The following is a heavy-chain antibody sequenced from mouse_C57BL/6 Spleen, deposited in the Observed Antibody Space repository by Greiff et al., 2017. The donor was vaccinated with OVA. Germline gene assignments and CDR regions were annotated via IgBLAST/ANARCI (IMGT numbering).Heavy chain of an antibody. CDR1: GFTFSDYG. CDR3: ARAGDYYYGSSYWFAY. D-gene: IGHD1-1*01. J-gene: IGHJ3*01. V-gene: IGHV5-17*01. Sequence: EVMLVESGGGLVKPGGSLKLSCAASGFTFSDYGMHWVRQAPEKGLEWVAYISSGSSTIYYADTVKGRFTISRDNAKNTLFLQMTSLRSEDTAMYYCARAGDYYYGSSYWFAYWGQGTLVTVSA. CDR2: ISSGSSTI.